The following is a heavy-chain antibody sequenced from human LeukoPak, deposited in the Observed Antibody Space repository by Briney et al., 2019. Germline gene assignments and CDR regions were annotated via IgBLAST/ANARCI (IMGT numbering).Heavy chain of an antibody. V-gene: IGHV3-7*01. Sequence: GGALRLSCAASGFTFSSYWMSWVPQAPGKGLEWVANIKQDGSEKYYVDSVKGRFTISRDNAKNSLYLQMNSLRAEDTAVYYCARGWFGEYYFDYWGQGTLVTVSS. CDR3: ARGWFGEYYFDY. D-gene: IGHD3-10*01. CDR1: GFTFSSYW. CDR2: IKQDGSEK. J-gene: IGHJ4*02.